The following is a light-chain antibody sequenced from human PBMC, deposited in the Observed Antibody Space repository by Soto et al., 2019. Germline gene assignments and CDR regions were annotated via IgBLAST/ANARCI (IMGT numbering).Light chain of an antibody. J-gene: IGLJ2*01. CDR3: TSYGGSNYLVI. V-gene: IGLV2-8*01. CDR2: EVS. Sequence: QSALTQPPSASGFPGQSVTISCTGTSSDVGGYDYVSWYQQHPGKAPKLMVYEVSKRPSGVPDRFSGSKSGNTASLTVSGLQAEDEANYYCTSYGGSNYLVIFGGGTKLTVL. CDR1: SSDVGGYDY.